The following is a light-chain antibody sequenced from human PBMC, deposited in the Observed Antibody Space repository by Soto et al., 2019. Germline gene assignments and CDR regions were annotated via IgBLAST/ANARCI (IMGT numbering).Light chain of an antibody. CDR2: GNS. CDR3: QSYDNSLTYV. Sequence: QSVLTQPPSVSGAPGQRVTISCTGSSSNIGAHYDVHWYQQLPGTAPKLLIYGNSNRPSGVPDRFSGSKSGTSASLAITGLQAEDEADYYCQSYDNSLTYVFGSGTKVTVL. J-gene: IGLJ1*01. V-gene: IGLV1-40*01. CDR1: SSNIGAHYD.